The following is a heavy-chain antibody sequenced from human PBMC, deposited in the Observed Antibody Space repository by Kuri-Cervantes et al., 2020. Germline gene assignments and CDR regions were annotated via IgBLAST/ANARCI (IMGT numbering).Heavy chain of an antibody. V-gene: IGHV3-30-3*02. CDR3: AKIVRGTCGILTT. D-gene: IGHD3-9*01. J-gene: IGHJ5*02. Sequence: GGSLRLSWAASRFTFSSNAMHWVRQAPGKGLEWVAVISYDGSNKYYAASVKGRFTISRDNSKNTLYLEMNSLSAEDTAVYYCAKIVRGTCGILTTWGQGTLVTVSS. CDR2: ISYDGSNK. CDR1: RFTFSSNA.